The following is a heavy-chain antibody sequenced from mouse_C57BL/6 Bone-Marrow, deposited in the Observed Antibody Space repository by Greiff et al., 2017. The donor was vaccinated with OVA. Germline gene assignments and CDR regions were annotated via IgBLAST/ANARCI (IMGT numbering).Heavy chain of an antibody. CDR2: IDPSDGYT. D-gene: IGHD2-4*01. V-gene: IGHV1-69*01. Sequence: VQLQQPGAELVMPGASVKLSCKASGYTFTSYWMHWVKQSPGQGLEWIGEIDPSDGYTNYNQKFKGKSTLTVDKSYSTSYMQLSSLTSEDAAVYYCARDDYFFDYWGQGTTLTVSS. CDR1: GYTFTSYW. CDR3: ARDDYFFDY. J-gene: IGHJ2*01.